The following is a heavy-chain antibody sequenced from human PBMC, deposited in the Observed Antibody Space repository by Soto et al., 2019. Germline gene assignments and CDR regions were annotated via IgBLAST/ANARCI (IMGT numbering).Heavy chain of an antibody. J-gene: IGHJ4*02. CDR2: SIPMLGMS. Sequence: QVQLVQSGPGVKKPGSSVRVSCTASGGTFSSYTINWVRQVPGQGPEWMGRSIPMLGMSNYAQKFQGRVMMIADKSTNTVYMELSSLRSEDTAIYYCATNYGSGSAHFDYWGQGTLVTVSS. V-gene: IGHV1-69*02. D-gene: IGHD3-10*01. CDR3: ATNYGSGSAHFDY. CDR1: GGTFSSYT.